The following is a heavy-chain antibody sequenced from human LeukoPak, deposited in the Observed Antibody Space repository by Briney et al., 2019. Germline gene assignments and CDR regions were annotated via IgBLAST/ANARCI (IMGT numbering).Heavy chain of an antibody. CDR3: ARGRIPKDIVITSVKDYYLDL. CDR2: TSGSGKSI. V-gene: IGHV3-23*01. CDR1: GFIFSSYA. J-gene: IGHJ4*01. Sequence: SGGSLRLSCAVSGFIFSSYALSWVRQAPGKGLEWVAVTSGSGKSIDYADSVKGRFTVSRDKSKNTLYLEMNSLRVDDSAVYYCARGRIPKDIVITSVKDYYLDLWGHGTLVTVSS. D-gene: IGHD2/OR15-2a*01.